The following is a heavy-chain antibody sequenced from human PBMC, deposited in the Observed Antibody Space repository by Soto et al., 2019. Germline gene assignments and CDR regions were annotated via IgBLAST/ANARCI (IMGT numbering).Heavy chain of an antibody. J-gene: IGHJ4*02. CDR1: RYMFPIYH. D-gene: IGHD2-8*01. CDR2: IDPSGSRW. V-gene: IGHV5-10-1*01. Sequence: PGESLKISCEASRYMFPIYHISWVRQIPGKGLEWVGKIDPSGSRWLYRRPSRARLTLSVDKHINTAHLERGRLKASDAAMYYCARHDSNGNFYCWSQGTQVTLSS. CDR3: ARHDSNGNFYC.